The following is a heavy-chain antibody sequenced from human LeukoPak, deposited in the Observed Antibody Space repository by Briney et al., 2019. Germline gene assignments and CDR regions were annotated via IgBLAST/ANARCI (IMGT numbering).Heavy chain of an antibody. V-gene: IGHV3-23*01. Sequence: QSGGSLRLSCAASGFIFSTYAMSWVRQAPGKGLEWVSAISSSGGYTHYADSVKGRFTISRDNSKNTLYLQMNSLRAEDTAVYYCARSVSSRFTSPRRPYYFDSWGQGTLVTVSS. CDR1: GFIFSTYA. J-gene: IGHJ4*02. D-gene: IGHD3-10*01. CDR3: ARSVSSRFTSPRRPYYFDS. CDR2: ISSSGGYT.